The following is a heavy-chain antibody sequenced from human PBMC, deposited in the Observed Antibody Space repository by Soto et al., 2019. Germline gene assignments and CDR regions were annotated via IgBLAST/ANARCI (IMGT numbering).Heavy chain of an antibody. CDR2: INHDGDTK. CDR3: ARAIGATDGF. J-gene: IGHJ4*02. Sequence: GGSLRLSCAASGFTFSNYWMHWVRQAPGKGLEWVANINHDGDTKYYVESVKDRFTISRDNDKKSLYLQMNDLRAEDTALYYCARAIGATDGFWGQGTLVTVSS. D-gene: IGHD2-21*02. CDR1: GFTFSNYW. V-gene: IGHV3-7*01.